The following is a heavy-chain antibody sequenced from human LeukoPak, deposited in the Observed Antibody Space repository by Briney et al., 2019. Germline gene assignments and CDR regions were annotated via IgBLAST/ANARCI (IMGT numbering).Heavy chain of an antibody. J-gene: IGHJ3*01. Sequence: GGSLRLSCAASGIRFDRYAMTWVRQAPGKGLEWVSAISYSGSSPYYGDSVKGRFTISRVNSKNTVYLQMNSLRDEDTALYYCAKDSSVLPNALDLWGQGTMVTVSS. CDR3: AKDSSVLPNALDL. CDR2: ISYSGSSP. D-gene: IGHD4/OR15-4a*01. V-gene: IGHV3-23*01. CDR1: GIRFDRYA.